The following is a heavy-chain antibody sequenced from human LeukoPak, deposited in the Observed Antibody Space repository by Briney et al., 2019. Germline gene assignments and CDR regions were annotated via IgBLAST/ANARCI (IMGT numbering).Heavy chain of an antibody. CDR3: ARDQSTLAAAVREYYFDY. CDR1: GYTFTGYY. D-gene: IGHD6-13*01. J-gene: IGHJ4*02. CDR2: INPNSGGT. V-gene: IGHV1-2*04. Sequence: ASVKVSCKASGYTFTGYYMHWVRQAPGQGLEWMGWINPNSGGTNYAQKFQGWVTMTRDTSISTAYMELSRLRSDDTAVYYCARDQSTLAAAVREYYFDYWGQGTLVTVSS.